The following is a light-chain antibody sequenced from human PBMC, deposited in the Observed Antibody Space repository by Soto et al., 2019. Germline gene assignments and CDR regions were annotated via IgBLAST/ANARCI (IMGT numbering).Light chain of an antibody. CDR1: QSVANY. V-gene: IGKV3-15*01. CDR3: QHYNNWLTWT. Sequence: DIVLTQSPGTLSLSPWERATLSCRASQSVANYLAWYQQKPGQTPRLLLYGASTRATGFPARFSGSGSGTEFTLTISSLQSEDFAVYYCQHYNNWLTWTFGQGTKVDIK. J-gene: IGKJ1*01. CDR2: GAS.